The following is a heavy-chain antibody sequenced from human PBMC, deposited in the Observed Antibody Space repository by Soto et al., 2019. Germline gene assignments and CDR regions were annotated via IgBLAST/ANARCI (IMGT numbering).Heavy chain of an antibody. D-gene: IGHD2-2*01. CDR1: GFTFSSYG. V-gene: IGHV3-30*18. CDR3: AKDSHGKYDIVVVPAAFDY. CDR2: ISYDGSNK. J-gene: IGHJ4*02. Sequence: GGSLRLSCAASGFTFSSYGMHWVHQAPGKGLEWVAVISYDGSNKYYADSVKGRFTISRDNSKNTLYLQMNSLRAEDTAVYYCAKDSHGKYDIVVVPAAFDYWGQGTLVTVSS.